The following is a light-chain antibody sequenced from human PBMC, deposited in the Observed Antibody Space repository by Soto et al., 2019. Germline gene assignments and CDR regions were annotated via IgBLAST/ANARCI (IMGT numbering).Light chain of an antibody. V-gene: IGLV2-14*03. CDR3: SSFTTTKTYV. CDR2: DVG. J-gene: IGLJ1*01. CDR1: SSDVGAYNF. Sequence: QSALTQPASVSGSPGQSIAVSCTGTSSDVGAYNFVSWYQQHPGKAPKLMISDVGNRPSGVSHRFSGSKFDKTASLTISGLQAEDEADYYCSSFTTTKTYVFGTGTKLTVL.